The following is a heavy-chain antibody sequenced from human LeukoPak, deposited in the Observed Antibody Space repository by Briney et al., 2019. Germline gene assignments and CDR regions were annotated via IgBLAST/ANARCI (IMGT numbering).Heavy chain of an antibody. V-gene: IGHV3-48*01. D-gene: IGHD2-15*01. CDR3: ARDGSEWIHYGMDV. CDR1: GFTFSSYS. CDR2: ISSSSSTI. J-gene: IGHJ6*02. Sequence: TGGSLRLSCAASGFTFSSYSMNWVRQAPGKGLEWVSYISSSSSTIYYADSVKGRFTISRDNAKNSLYLQMNSLRAEDTAVYYCARDGSEWIHYGMDVWGQGTSVTVSS.